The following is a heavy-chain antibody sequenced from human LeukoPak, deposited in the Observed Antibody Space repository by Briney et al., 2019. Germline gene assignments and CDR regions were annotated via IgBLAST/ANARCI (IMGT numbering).Heavy chain of an antibody. V-gene: IGHV3-53*01. CDR1: GFTVSSNY. Sequence: PGGSLRLSCAASGFTVSSNYMSWVRQAPGKGLEWVSVIYSGGSTYYADSVKGRFTISRDNSKNTLYLQMNSLRAEDTAVYYCARGSSGWAVGYFDLWGRGILVTVSS. CDR2: IYSGGST. J-gene: IGHJ2*01. D-gene: IGHD6-19*01. CDR3: ARGSSGWAVGYFDL.